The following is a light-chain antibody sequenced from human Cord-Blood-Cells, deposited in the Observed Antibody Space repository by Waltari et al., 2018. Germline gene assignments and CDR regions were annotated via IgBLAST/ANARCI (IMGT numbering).Light chain of an antibody. CDR2: EGS. V-gene: IGLV2-23*01. J-gene: IGLJ2*01. CDR1: SSDAGSYNL. Sequence: QSALTQPAPVSVSPGQSITISCTGTSSDAGSYNLVSWYQQHPGKAPKLMIYEGSKRPSGVSNRFSGSKSGNTSSLTISGLQAEDEADYYCCSYAGSRLVFGGGTKLTVL. CDR3: CSYAGSRLV.